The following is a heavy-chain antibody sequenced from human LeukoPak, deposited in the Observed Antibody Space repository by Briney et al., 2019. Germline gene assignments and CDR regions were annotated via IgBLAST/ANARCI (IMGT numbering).Heavy chain of an antibody. CDR3: AKRGIVIRAVIIVGFHKEAYYFDY. J-gene: IGHJ4*02. CDR2: ITGSSGTT. D-gene: IGHD3-10*01. Sequence: GGSLRLSCAASGFTFSSFFMTWVRQAPGKGLEWVSSITGSSGTTSYADSVKGRFTISRDNPKNTLYLQMNSLRAEDTAVYFCAKRGIVIRAVIIVGFHKEAYYFDYWGQGALVTVSS. CDR1: GFTFSSFF. V-gene: IGHV3-23*01.